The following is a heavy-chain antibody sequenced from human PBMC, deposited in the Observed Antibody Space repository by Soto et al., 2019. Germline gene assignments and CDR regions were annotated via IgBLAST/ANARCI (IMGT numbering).Heavy chain of an antibody. Sequence: EVQLVESGGVVVQPGGSLRLSCAASGFTFDDYSMHWVRQAPGKGLEWVSLISWDGGSTYYADSVKGRFTISRDNSKNSLYLQMNSLTTEDTAFYYCGKDRAVSDYTNLGYWGQGALVTVSS. J-gene: IGHJ4*02. D-gene: IGHD4-4*01. CDR1: GFTFDDYS. CDR2: ISWDGGST. V-gene: IGHV3-43*01. CDR3: GKDRAVSDYTNLGY.